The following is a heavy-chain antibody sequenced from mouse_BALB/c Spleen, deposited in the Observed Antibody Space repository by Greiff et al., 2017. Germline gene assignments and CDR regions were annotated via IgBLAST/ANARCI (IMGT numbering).Heavy chain of an antibody. D-gene: IGHD2-2*01. J-gene: IGHJ4*01. CDR2: INSNGGST. CDR3: AREGVVTKLYYYAMDY. V-gene: IGHV5-6-3*01. Sequence: EVMLVESGGGLVQPGGSLKLSCAASGFTFSSYGMSWVRQTPDKRLELVATINSNGGSTYYPDSVTGRFTISRDNAKNTLYLQMSSLKSEDTAMYYGAREGVVTKLYYYAMDYWGQGTSVTVSS. CDR1: GFTFSSYG.